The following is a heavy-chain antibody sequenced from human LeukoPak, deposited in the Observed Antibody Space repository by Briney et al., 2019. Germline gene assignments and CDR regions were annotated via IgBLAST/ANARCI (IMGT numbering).Heavy chain of an antibody. CDR2: IYPGDSDT. J-gene: IGHJ4*02. V-gene: IGHV5-51*01. CDR3: ARREGDTARGDSAYYFDY. D-gene: IGHD5-18*01. Sequence: GESLKISCKGSGYNFTSYWIGWVCQMPGKGLEWMGIIYPGDSDTRYSPSFQGQVTISADKSISTAYLQWSSLKASDTAMYYCARREGDTARGDSAYYFDYWGQGTLVTVSS. CDR1: GYNFTSYW.